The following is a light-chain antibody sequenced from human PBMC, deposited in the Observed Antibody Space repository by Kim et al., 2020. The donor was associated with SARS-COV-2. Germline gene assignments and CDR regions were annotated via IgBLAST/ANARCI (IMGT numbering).Light chain of an antibody. Sequence: SESPGKTVTISGTRSSGRLASNFVQWYQQRPGSAPTSVIYEDNRRPSWVPDRFSGSIDDSSNSASLTISGMKTEDEADYYCQSGRLFGGGTQLTVL. CDR3: QSGRL. CDR1: SGRLASNF. CDR2: EDN. J-gene: IGLJ2*01. V-gene: IGLV6-57*03.